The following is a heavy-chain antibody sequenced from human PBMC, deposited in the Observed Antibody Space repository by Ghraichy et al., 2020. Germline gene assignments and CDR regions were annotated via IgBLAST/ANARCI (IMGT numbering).Heavy chain of an antibody. CDR3: ARGDEWELLESRFDY. D-gene: IGHD1-26*01. CDR1: GFTFSSYA. CDR2: ISSNGGST. Sequence: AGSLRLSCAASGFTFSSYAMHWVRQAPGKGLEYVSAISSNGGSTYYANSVKGRFTISRDNSKNTLYLQMGSLRAEDMAVYYCARGDEWELLESRFDYWGQGTLVTVSS. V-gene: IGHV3-64*01. J-gene: IGHJ4*02.